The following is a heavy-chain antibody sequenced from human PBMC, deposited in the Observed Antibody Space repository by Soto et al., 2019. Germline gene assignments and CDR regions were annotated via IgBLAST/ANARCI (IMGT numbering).Heavy chain of an antibody. CDR1: GGTFSSYA. Sequence: SVKVSCKASGGTFSSYAISWVRQAPGQGLEWMGGIIPIFGTANYAQKFQGRVTITADKSTSTAYMELSSLISEDTAVYYCARVGYSGFGWGRGGGGYYYYGMDVWGQGTTVTVSS. CDR2: IIPIFGTA. V-gene: IGHV1-69*06. D-gene: IGHD1-26*01. J-gene: IGHJ6*02. CDR3: ARVGYSGFGWGRGGGGYYYYGMDV.